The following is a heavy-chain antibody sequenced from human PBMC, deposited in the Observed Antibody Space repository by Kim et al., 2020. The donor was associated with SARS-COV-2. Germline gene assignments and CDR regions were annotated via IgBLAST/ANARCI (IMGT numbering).Heavy chain of an antibody. CDR1: GYSFTSYW. CDR3: ARKWPSSFGEVPLHAFGI. V-gene: IGHV5-51*01. CDR2: IYPGNSDT. D-gene: IGHD3-10*01. Sequence: GESLKISCKGSGYSFTSYWIGWVRQMPGKGLEWMGTIYPGNSDTRYSASFQGQVTISADKSINTAYLQWSSLKASHTGMYYSARKWPSSFGEVPLHAFGIWGQGAICTVS. J-gene: IGHJ3*02.